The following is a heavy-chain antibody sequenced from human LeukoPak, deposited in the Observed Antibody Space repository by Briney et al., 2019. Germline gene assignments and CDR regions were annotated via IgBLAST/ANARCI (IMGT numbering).Heavy chain of an antibody. D-gene: IGHD2-2*01. CDR2: INHSGST. V-gene: IGHV4-34*01. CDR3: ATNHVVVPAQIGAFDI. Sequence: SETLSLTCAVYGGSFSGYYWSWIRQPPGKGLEWIGEINHSGSTNYNPSLKSRVTISVDTSKNQFSLKLSSVTAADTAVYYCATNHVVVPAQIGAFDIWGQGTMVTVSS. J-gene: IGHJ3*02. CDR1: GGSFSGYY.